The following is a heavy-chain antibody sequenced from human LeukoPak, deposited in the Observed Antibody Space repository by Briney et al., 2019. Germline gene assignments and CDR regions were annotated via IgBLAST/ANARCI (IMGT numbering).Heavy chain of an antibody. CDR2: ISGSGGST. CDR3: AKDCEIQLWLLAY. V-gene: IGHV3-23*01. Sequence: GGSLRLSCAASGFTFSSYAMSWVRQAPGKGLEWVSAISGSGGSTYYADSEKGRFTISRDNSKNTLYLQMNSLRAEDTAVYYCAKDCEIQLWLLAYWGQGTLVTVSS. D-gene: IGHD5-18*01. J-gene: IGHJ4*02. CDR1: GFTFSSYA.